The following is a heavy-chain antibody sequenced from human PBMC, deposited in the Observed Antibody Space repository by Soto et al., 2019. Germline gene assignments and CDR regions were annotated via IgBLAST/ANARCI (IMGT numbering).Heavy chain of an antibody. CDR2: ISAYNGNT. D-gene: IGHD6-6*01. V-gene: IGHV1-18*01. J-gene: IGHJ6*02. Sequence: GASLKVSCKASGYTFTSYGISWVRQAPGQGLEWMGWISAYNGNTNYAQKLQGRVTMTTDTSTSAAYMELRSLRSDDTAVYYCARRIAARPRLMDVWGQGTTVTVSS. CDR3: ARRIAARPRLMDV. CDR1: GYTFTSYG.